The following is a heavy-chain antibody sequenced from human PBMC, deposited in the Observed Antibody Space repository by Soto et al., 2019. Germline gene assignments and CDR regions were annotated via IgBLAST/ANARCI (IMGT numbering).Heavy chain of an antibody. CDR1: GWSISSYY. CDR3: AKHYGDGYDYHDY. Sequence: SETLSLTCTVSGWSISSYYWSWIRQPPGKGLEWIGYIYYRANPNYNPSLKSRVTISQDTSKNQFSLKLSSVTAADTAVYYCAKHYGDGYDYHDYWGQGTLVTVSS. J-gene: IGHJ4*02. V-gene: IGHV4-59*08. CDR2: IYYRANP. D-gene: IGHD5-12*01.